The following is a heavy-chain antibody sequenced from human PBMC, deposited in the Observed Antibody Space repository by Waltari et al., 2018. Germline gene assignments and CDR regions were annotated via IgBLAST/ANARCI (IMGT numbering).Heavy chain of an antibody. V-gene: IGHV4-59*01. CDR1: GSSISSYY. CDR3: ARDRGGSYSDDYYYGMDV. Sequence: QVQLHESGPGLVKLSETLSLTCTFSGSSISSYYWSWIRQPPGKGLEWIGNIYYSGSTKYNPSLKSRVTISVDTSKNQFSLKLSSVTAADTAIYYCARDRGGSYSDDYYYGMDVWGQGTTVTVSS. J-gene: IGHJ6*02. D-gene: IGHD1-26*01. CDR2: IYYSGST.